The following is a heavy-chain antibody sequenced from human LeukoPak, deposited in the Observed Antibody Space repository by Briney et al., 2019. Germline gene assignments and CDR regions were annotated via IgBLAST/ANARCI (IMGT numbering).Heavy chain of an antibody. V-gene: IGHV1-69*01. D-gene: IGHD4-17*01. CDR3: ARDPHDYGDYPYYYYYGMDV. CDR2: IIPIFGTA. Sequence: ASVKVSCKASGGTFCSYAISWVRQAPGQGLEWMGGIIPIFGTANYAQKFQGRVTITADESTSTAYMELSSLRSEDTAVYYCARDPHDYGDYPYYYYYGMDVWGQGTTVTVSS. J-gene: IGHJ6*02. CDR1: GGTFCSYA.